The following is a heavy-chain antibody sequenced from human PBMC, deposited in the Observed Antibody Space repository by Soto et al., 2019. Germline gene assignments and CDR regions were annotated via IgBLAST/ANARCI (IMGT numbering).Heavy chain of an antibody. V-gene: IGHV3-33*01. J-gene: IGHJ3*02. CDR3: ARARSDFWSGYYRKSHDAFDI. CDR1: GFTFSSYG. D-gene: IGHD3-3*01. CDR2: IWYDGSNK. Sequence: GGSLRLSCAASGFTFSSYGMHWVRQAPGKGLEWVAVIWYDGSNKYYADSVKGRFTISRDNSKNTLYLQMNSLRAEDTAVYYCARARSDFWSGYYRKSHDAFDIWGQGTMVTVSS.